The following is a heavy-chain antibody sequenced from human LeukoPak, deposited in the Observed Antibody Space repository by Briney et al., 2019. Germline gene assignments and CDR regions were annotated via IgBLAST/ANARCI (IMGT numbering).Heavy chain of an antibody. J-gene: IGHJ4*02. Sequence: ASVNVSCKASGYTFTSNYIHWVRQAPGQGLEWMVMIYPRDGSTSYAQKFQGRVTVTRDTSTSTVHMELSGLRSEDTAVYYCARDQEGFDYWGQGTLVTVSS. CDR3: ARDQEGFDY. V-gene: IGHV1-46*01. CDR1: GYTFTSNY. CDR2: IYPRDGST.